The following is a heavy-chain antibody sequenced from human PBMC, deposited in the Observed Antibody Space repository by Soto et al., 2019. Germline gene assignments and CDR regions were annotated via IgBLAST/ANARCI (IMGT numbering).Heavy chain of an antibody. Sequence: GGSLRLSCAASGFTFSSYGMHWVRQAPGKGLEWVAVIWYDGSNKYYADSVKGRFTISRDNSKNTLYLQMNSLRAEDTAVYYCARANLYYDILKNWGQGTLVTVSS. CDR3: ARANLYYDILKN. J-gene: IGHJ4*02. V-gene: IGHV3-33*01. D-gene: IGHD3-9*01. CDR1: GFTFSSYG. CDR2: IWYDGSNK.